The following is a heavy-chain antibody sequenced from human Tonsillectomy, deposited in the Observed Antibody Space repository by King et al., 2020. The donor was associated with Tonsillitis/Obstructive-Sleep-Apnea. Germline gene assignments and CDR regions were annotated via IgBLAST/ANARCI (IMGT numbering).Heavy chain of an antibody. D-gene: IGHD6-25*01. CDR2: INQGGSEK. J-gene: IGHJ3*02. V-gene: IGHV3-7*04. Sequence: EVQLVESGGGLVQPGGSLRLSCAASGFTFSSYWMSWVRQAPGKGLEWVANINQGGSEKFYVDSVKGRFTISRDDAKNSMYLQMNSLRAEDTAVYYCARDQRRYDIWGQGTMVTVSS. CDR3: ARDQRRYDI. CDR1: GFTFSSYW.